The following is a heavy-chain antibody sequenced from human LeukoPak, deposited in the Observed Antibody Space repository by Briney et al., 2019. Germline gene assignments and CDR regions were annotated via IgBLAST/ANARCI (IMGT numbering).Heavy chain of an antibody. D-gene: IGHD2-15*01. Sequence: GESLKISCQGSGYSFINYWIGWVRQMPDKGLEWMGTIYPGNSDIRYSPSFQGQVTISVDKSINTAYLQWTSLKASDTAIYYCTTGRSCSGGSCSSSFDFWGQGTLLTVPS. J-gene: IGHJ4*02. CDR1: GYSFINYW. CDR3: TTGRSCSGGSCSSSFDF. V-gene: IGHV5-51*01. CDR2: IYPGNSDI.